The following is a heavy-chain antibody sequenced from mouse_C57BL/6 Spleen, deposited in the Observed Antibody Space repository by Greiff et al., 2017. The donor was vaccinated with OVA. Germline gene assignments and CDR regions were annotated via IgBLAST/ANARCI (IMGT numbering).Heavy chain of an antibody. CDR1: GYAFSSSW. V-gene: IGHV1-82*01. CDR3: ARGGYYSNYEDAMDY. Sequence: QVQLKESGPELVKPGASVKISCKASGYAFSSSWMNWVKQRPGKGLEWIGRIYPGDGDTNYNGKFKGKATLTADKSSSTAYMQLSSLTSEDSAVYFCARGGYYSNYEDAMDYWGQGTSVTVSS. CDR2: IYPGDGDT. J-gene: IGHJ4*01. D-gene: IGHD2-5*01.